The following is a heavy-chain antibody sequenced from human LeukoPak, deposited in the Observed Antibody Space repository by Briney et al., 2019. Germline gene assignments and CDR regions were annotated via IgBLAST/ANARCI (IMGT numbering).Heavy chain of an antibody. CDR1: GYLFYSFR. CDR2: ISGNDYNK. Sequence: KPGGSLRLSCAASGYLFYSFRMNCLPQAPGKGLEGVSSISGNDYNKFYADSGKVRFTISRYNDKNSLYLQLTNLRAEDTPLYCCARELYSHQDIDYWGQGTLVTVSS. CDR3: ARELYSHQDIDY. J-gene: IGHJ4*02. V-gene: IGHV3-21*01. D-gene: IGHD3-16*02.